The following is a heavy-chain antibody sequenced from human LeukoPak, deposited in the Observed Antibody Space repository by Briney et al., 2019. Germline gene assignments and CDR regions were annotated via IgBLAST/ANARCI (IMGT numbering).Heavy chain of an antibody. Sequence: PSETLSLTCAVYGGSFSRYYWSWIRQSPGKGLEWIAETNHRGDTNYNPSVKSRVTISVDTSKNQFSLKVTSLTAADTAVYFCARGPTISETGYFDYWGQGTLVTVSS. CDR1: GGSFSRYY. CDR3: ARGPTISETGYFDY. D-gene: IGHD1-1*01. J-gene: IGHJ4*03. CDR2: TNHRGDT. V-gene: IGHV4-34*01.